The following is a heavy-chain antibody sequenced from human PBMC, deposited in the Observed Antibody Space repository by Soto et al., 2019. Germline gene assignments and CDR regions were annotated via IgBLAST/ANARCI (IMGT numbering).Heavy chain of an antibody. CDR3: AKHRGALDRLFDY. J-gene: IGHJ4*02. CDR2: ISGSGGST. D-gene: IGHD3-3*01. V-gene: IGHV3-23*01. CDR1: GFIFSSYA. Sequence: GGSLRLSCAASGFIFSSYAMNWVRQAPGKGLEWVSAISGSGGSTYYADSVKGRFTISRDNSKNSLYLQVNSLRAEDTAVYFCAKHRGALDRLFDYWGQGALDTVS.